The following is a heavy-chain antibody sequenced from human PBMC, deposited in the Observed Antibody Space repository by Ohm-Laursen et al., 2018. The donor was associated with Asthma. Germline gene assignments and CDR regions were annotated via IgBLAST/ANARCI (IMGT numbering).Heavy chain of an antibody. V-gene: IGHV4-59*12. CDR1: GGSISSYY. J-gene: IGHJ4*02. CDR3: ARDGRLRGSFDY. Sequence: GTLSLTCAVSGGSISSYYWSWIRQPPGKGLEWIGDIYYSGSTNYNPSLKSRVTISVDTSKNQFSLNLSSVTAADTALYYCARDGRLRGSFDYWGQGTLVTVSS. D-gene: IGHD3-10*01. CDR2: IYYSGST.